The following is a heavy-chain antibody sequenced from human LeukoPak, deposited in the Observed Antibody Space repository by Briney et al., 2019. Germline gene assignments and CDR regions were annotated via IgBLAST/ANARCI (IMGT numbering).Heavy chain of an antibody. V-gene: IGHV1-8*03. D-gene: IGHD2-21*01. CDR1: GYTFTSYD. CDR3: ARGRTIREKNWFDP. J-gene: IGHJ5*02. CDR2: MNPNSGNT. Sequence: GASVKVSCKXSGYTFTSYDINWVRQTTGQGLEWMGWMNPNSGNTGYAQKFQGRVTITRNTSISTAYMELSSLRSEDTAVYYCARGRTIREKNWFDPWGQGTLVTVSS.